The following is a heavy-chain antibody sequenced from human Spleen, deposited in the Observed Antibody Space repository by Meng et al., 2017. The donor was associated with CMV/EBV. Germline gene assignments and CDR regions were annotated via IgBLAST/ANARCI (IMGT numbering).Heavy chain of an antibody. CDR1: GFTFSSYA. Sequence: GGSLRLSCAASGFTFSSYAMHWVRQAPGKGLGWVAVISYDGSNKYYADSVKGRFTISRDNSKNTLYLQMNSLRAEDTAVYYCARDRNFDYWGQGTLVTVSS. CDR3: ARDRNFDY. J-gene: IGHJ4*02. V-gene: IGHV3-30*04. CDR2: ISYDGSNK.